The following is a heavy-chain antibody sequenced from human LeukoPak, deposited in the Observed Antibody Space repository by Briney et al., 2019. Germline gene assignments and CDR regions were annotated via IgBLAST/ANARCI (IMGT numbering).Heavy chain of an antibody. D-gene: IGHD3-10*01. CDR2: MRRDGNEI. V-gene: IGHV3-7*01. CDR3: VRGLISNPRGDY. Sequence: GGSLRLSCSASGFTFSTYWMSWVRQAPGKGLEWVANMRRDGNEIYYLDSVRGRFTISRDNAKNSLYLQMSSLRVEDTAIYYCVRGLISNPRGDYWGQGTLVSVSS. J-gene: IGHJ4*02. CDR1: GFTFSTYW.